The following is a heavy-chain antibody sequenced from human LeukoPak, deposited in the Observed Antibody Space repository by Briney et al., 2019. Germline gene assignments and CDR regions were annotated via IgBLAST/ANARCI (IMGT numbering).Heavy chain of an antibody. J-gene: IGHJ4*02. V-gene: IGHV4-39*01. Sequence: SETLSLICTVSGGSISSSSYYWGWIRQPPGKGLEWIGSIYYSGSNYYNPSLKSRVTISVDTSKTQFSLKLSSVTAADTAVYYCANSGIPFGGYFDYWGQGALVTVSS. CDR2: IYYSGSN. CDR3: ANSGIPFGGYFDY. D-gene: IGHD3-16*01. CDR1: GGSISSSSYY.